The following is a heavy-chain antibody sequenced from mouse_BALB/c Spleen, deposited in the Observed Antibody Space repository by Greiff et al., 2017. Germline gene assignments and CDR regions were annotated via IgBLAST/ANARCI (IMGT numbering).Heavy chain of an antibody. V-gene: IGHV3-8*02. CDR3: ARFPESHYAFYAMDY. CDR2: ISYSGST. D-gene: IGHD1-1*02. Sequence: EVQLQQSGPSLVKPSQTLSLTCSVTGDSITSGYWNWIRKFPGNKLEYMGYISYSGSTYYNPSLKSRISITRDTSKNQYYLQLNSVTTEDTATYYCARFPESHYAFYAMDYWGQGTSVTVSS. J-gene: IGHJ4*01. CDR1: GDSITSGY.